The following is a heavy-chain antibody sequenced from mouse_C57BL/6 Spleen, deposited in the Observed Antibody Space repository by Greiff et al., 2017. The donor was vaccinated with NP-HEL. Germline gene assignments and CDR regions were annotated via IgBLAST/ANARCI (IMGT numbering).Heavy chain of an antibody. CDR1: GFTFSDYG. CDR3: ARTGVTTGDWYFDV. CDR2: ISSGSSTI. V-gene: IGHV5-17*01. D-gene: IGHD2-2*01. Sequence: EVKVVESGGGLVKPGGSLKLSCAASGFTFSDYGMHWVRQAPEKGLEWVAYISSGSSTIYYADTVKGRFTISRDNAKNTLFLQMTSLRSEDTAMYYCARTGVTTGDWYFDVWGTGTTVTVSS. J-gene: IGHJ1*03.